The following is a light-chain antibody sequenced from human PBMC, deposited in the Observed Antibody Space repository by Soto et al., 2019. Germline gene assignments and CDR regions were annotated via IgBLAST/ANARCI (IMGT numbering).Light chain of an antibody. Sequence: VMTQPPATLYVSPGERATLSCRASQSVRTKVAWYQQTPGQAPRLLIYGASNRATGIPDRFSGSGSGTDFTLTISRLEPEDFAVYYCQQYGSSGTFGQGTKVDI. V-gene: IGKV3-20*01. CDR2: GAS. J-gene: IGKJ1*01. CDR3: QQYGSSGT. CDR1: QSVRTK.